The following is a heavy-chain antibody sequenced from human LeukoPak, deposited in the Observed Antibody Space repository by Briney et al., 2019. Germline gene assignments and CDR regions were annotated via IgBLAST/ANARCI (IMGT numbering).Heavy chain of an antibody. CDR2: IRSKAYGGTI. CDR3: SCSGSYFGPFDY. Sequence: GGSLRLSCTASGFTFGDYDMSWVRQAPGKGLEWVGFIRSKAYGGTIEYAASVKGRFTISRGDSKSIAYLQMNSLKTEDTAVYYCSCSGSYFGPFDYWGQGTLVTVSS. D-gene: IGHD1-26*01. V-gene: IGHV3-49*04. CDR1: GFTFGDYD. J-gene: IGHJ4*02.